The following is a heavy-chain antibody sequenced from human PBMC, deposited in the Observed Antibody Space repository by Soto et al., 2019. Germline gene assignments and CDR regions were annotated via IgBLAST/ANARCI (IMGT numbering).Heavy chain of an antibody. V-gene: IGHV3-30*18. CDR2: ISYDGSNK. D-gene: IGHD6-13*01. CDR3: AKDMSSSWYFYY. CDR1: GFTFSSYG. Sequence: ESGGGVVQPGRSLRLSCAASGFTFSSYGMHWVRQAPGKGLEWVAVISYDGSNKYYADSVKGRFTISRDNSKNTLYLQMNSLRAEDTAVYYCAKDMSSSWYFYYWGQGTLVTVSS. J-gene: IGHJ4*02.